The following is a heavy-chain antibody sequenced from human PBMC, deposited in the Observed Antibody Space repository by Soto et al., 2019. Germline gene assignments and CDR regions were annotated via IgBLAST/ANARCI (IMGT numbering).Heavy chain of an antibody. Sequence: DVQLVESGGGLVKPGGSLRLSCEVSGFSFSISAMNWVRQAPGKGLEWVSSINSGSTSVRYADSVKGRFTISRDNANHSISLHMNSLRVDDTAVYYCARGGGSLNYWGQGTLVTVSS. CDR2: INSGSTSV. D-gene: IGHD2-15*01. CDR1: GFSFSISA. V-gene: IGHV3-21*02. J-gene: IGHJ4*02. CDR3: ARGGGSLNY.